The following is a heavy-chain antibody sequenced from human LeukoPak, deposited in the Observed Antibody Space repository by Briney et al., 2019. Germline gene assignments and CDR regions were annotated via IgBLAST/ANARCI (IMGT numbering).Heavy chain of an antibody. D-gene: IGHD3-10*01. V-gene: IGHV4-39*01. Sequence: PSETLSLTCAVSGGSISSNSYYWGWIRQPPGKGLEWIGSIDYSGRTYYNPSLKSRVTISVATTKNQFYLKLSSVTAANSSVYYCARLSNYFGSGSYYSPGYYFDYWGQGTLVTASS. CDR2: IDYSGRT. CDR1: GGSISSNSYY. CDR3: ARLSNYFGSGSYYSPGYYFDY. J-gene: IGHJ4*02.